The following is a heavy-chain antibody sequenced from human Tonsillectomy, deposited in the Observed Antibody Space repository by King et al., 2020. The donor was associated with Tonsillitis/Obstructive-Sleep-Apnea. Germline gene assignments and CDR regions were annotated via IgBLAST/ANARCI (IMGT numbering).Heavy chain of an antibody. Sequence: QLQESGPGLVKPSETLSLTCTVSGGSISSYYWSWIRQPPGKGLEWIGYVHYSGSTNYNPSLKSRVTISVDTSKNQFSLKLRSVTAADTAVYYCARSSRLEWLFMDYWGQGTLVTVSS. CDR1: GGSISSYY. J-gene: IGHJ4*02. CDR3: ARSSRLEWLFMDY. V-gene: IGHV4-59*08. CDR2: VHYSGST. D-gene: IGHD3-3*01.